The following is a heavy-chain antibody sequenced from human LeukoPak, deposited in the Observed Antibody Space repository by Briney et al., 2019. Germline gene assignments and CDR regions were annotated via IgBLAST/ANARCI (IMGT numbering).Heavy chain of an antibody. CDR3: ARVLPPGIAAPYNWFDP. Sequence: PSETLSLTCTVSGSSISGYYWNWLRQPAGKGLEWIGRLHPSGATNYNPSLKSRITMSLDTSKNQFSLKLSSVTAADTAIYYCARVLPPGIAAPYNWFDPWGQGTLVTVSS. CDR1: GSSISGYY. CDR2: LHPSGAT. D-gene: IGHD6-13*01. V-gene: IGHV4-4*07. J-gene: IGHJ5*02.